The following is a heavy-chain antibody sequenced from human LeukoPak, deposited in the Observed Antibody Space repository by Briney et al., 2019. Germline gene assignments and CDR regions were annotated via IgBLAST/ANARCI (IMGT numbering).Heavy chain of an antibody. CDR1: GFTFSSYA. J-gene: IGHJ3*02. CDR3: AKEGALGYCSSTSCEDAFDI. CDR2: ISGSGGST. Sequence: GGSLRLSCAASGFTFSSYAMSWVRQAPEKGLEWVSAISGSGGSTYYADSVKGRFTISRDNSKNTLYLQMNSLRAEDTAVYYCAKEGALGYCSSTSCEDAFDIWGQGTMVTVSS. D-gene: IGHD2-2*01. V-gene: IGHV3-23*01.